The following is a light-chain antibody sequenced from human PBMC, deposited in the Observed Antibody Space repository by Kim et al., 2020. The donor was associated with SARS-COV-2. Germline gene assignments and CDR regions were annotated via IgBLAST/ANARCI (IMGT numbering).Light chain of an antibody. CDR3: RTWDSRLSAVV. CDR2: DNK. CDR1: TSNNGNYY. J-gene: IGLJ2*01. Sequence: GQEVTISCSGRTSNNGNYYVTWYQQIPGTAPKHLIYDNKKRPSGVPDRFSGSKSGTSATLGITGLQTGDEADYYCRTWDSRLSAVVFGGGTQLTVL. V-gene: IGLV1-51*01.